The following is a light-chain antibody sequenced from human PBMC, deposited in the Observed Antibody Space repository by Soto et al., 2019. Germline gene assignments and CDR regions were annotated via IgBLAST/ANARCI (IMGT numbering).Light chain of an antibody. CDR1: TSNNGSNY. CDR3: ATWDDSLNGFDV. J-gene: IGLJ1*01. CDR2: RNN. V-gene: IGLV1-47*01. Sequence: QSVLTQPPSASGTPGQGVTISCSGSTSNNGSNYVYWYQQLPGTAPKLLIYRNNQRPSGVPDRFSGSKSGTSASLAISGLRSDDEADYFCATWDDSLNGFDVFGTGTKVTVL.